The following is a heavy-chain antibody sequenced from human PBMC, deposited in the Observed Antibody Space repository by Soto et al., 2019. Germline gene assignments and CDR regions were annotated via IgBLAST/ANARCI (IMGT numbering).Heavy chain of an antibody. V-gene: IGHV5-51*01. CDR1: GYSFTSYW. Sequence: LGESLKISCKGSGYSFTSYWIGWVRQMPGKGLEWMGIIYPGDSDTRYSPSFQGQVTISADKSISTAYLQWSSLKASDTAMYYCARFLRSLSGYDEDGVFNYYYGMDVWGQGTTVTVSS. D-gene: IGHD5-12*01. CDR2: IYPGDSDT. J-gene: IGHJ6*02. CDR3: ARFLRSLSGYDEDGVFNYYYGMDV.